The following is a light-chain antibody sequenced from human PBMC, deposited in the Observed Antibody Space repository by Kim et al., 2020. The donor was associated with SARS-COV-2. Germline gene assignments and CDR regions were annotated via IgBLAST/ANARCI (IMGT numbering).Light chain of an antibody. V-gene: IGLV3-9*01. CDR1: NIGSKN. Sequence: SSELTQPLSVSVALGQTARITCGGNNIGSKNVHWYQQKPGQAPVLVIYRDSNRPSGIPERFSGSNSGNTATLTISRAQAGDEADYYCQVWDSSTYVFGTG. J-gene: IGLJ1*01. CDR3: QVWDSSTYV. CDR2: RDS.